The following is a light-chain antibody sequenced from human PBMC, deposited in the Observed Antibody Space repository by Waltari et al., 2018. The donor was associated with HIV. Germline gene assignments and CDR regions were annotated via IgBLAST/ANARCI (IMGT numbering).Light chain of an antibody. CDR3: SSYAGSNSLV. J-gene: IGLJ2*01. CDR2: EVN. Sequence: QSALTQPPSASGSPGQSVTLSCTGTSSDIGGYNSVSWYQPHPGKAPKLMILEVNKRPAGVPYRFSGSKSGNTASLTVSALQAEDESVYYGSSYAGSNSLVFGGGTKLTVL. V-gene: IGLV2-8*01. CDR1: SSDIGGYNS.